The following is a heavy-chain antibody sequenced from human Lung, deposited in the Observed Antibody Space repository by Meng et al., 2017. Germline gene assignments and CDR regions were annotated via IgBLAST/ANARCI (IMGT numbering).Heavy chain of an antibody. V-gene: IGHV4-4*02. Sequence: VQLQESGPGLVQPSWTQSLPCAVSVGCSTGSTWCSWVRQTPGKGLEWFGEIFHSGSTNYNPPLESRVTISVDKSKNQFSLKVYSVTAADTATYYCARFDISSSGRGDYWGQGILVTVSS. CDR3: ARFDISSSGRGDY. J-gene: IGHJ4*02. CDR1: VGCSTGSTW. CDR2: IFHSGST. D-gene: IGHD1-26*01.